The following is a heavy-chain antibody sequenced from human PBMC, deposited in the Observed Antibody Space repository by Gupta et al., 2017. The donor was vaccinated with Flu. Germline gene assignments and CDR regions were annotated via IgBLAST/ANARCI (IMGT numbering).Heavy chain of an antibody. CDR3: ATVTSGC. Sequence: EMQLVESGGGLVQTGGSLRLSCAASGFTFSSSYLQWVRQAPGKGLVCVSRINPDGSSTTYAESVKGRFTISRDNAKNTLYLQMNSLGDDDTAVYYCATVTSGCWGQGTLVTVSS. J-gene: IGHJ4*02. D-gene: IGHD4-17*01. V-gene: IGHV3-74*03. CDR2: INPDGSST. CDR1: GFTFSSSY.